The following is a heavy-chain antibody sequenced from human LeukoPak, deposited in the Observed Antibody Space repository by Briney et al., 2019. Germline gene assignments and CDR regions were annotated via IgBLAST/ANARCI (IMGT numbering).Heavy chain of an antibody. J-gene: IGHJ4*02. CDR1: GFTFGSYG. CDR3: ARGNDYSPLDY. Sequence: GGSLRLSCAASGFTFGSYGMHWVRQAPGKGLEWVAVIWYDGSNKYYADSVKGRFTISRDNSKNTLYLQMNSLRAEDTAVYYCARGNDYSPLDYWGQGTLVTVSS. D-gene: IGHD4-4*01. CDR2: IWYDGSNK. V-gene: IGHV3-33*01.